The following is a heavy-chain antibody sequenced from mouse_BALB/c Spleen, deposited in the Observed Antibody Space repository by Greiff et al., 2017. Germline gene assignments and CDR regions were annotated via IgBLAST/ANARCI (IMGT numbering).Heavy chain of an antibody. V-gene: IGHV5-4*02. D-gene: IGHD1-1*01. CDR3: AREMGYYGTGFAY. Sequence: EVKVEESGGGLVKPGGSLKLSCAASGFTFSDYYMYWVRQTPEKRLEWVATISDGGSYTYYPDSVKGRFTISRDNAKNNLYLQMSSLKSEDTAMYYCAREMGYYGTGFAYWGQGTLVTVSA. CDR2: ISDGGSYT. CDR1: GFTFSDYY. J-gene: IGHJ3*01.